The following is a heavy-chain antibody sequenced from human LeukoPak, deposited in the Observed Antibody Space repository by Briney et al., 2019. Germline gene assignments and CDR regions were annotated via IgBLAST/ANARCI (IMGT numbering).Heavy chain of an antibody. J-gene: IGHJ4*02. CDR1: GFTFSSYA. Sequence: HPGGSLRLSCAASGFTFSSYAMHWVRQAPGKGLLWVTVISYDGINKYYADSVKGRFTISRDNSKNTVYLQMNSLRGEDTAVYYCARGRNVDTSMVNDYWGQGTLVTASS. V-gene: IGHV3-30*01. CDR3: ARGRNVDTSMVNDY. CDR2: ISYDGINK. D-gene: IGHD5-18*01.